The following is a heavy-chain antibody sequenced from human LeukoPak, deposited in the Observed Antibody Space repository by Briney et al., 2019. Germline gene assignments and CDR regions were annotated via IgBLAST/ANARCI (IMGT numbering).Heavy chain of an antibody. D-gene: IGHD6-13*01. Sequence: ASVKVSCKASGNTFSNYAITWVRQAPGQGLEWIGGIIPGFGPANFAQKFQGRVRITADESTSTAYMHLSSLRSEDTAVYYCASRMAAGFEGFFDYWGQGTLVTVSS. CDR1: GNTFSNYA. CDR2: IIPGFGPA. J-gene: IGHJ4*02. CDR3: ASRMAAGFEGFFDY. V-gene: IGHV1-69*13.